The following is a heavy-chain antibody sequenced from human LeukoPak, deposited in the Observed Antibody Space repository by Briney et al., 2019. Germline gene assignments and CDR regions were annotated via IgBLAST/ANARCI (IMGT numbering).Heavy chain of an antibody. J-gene: IGHJ4*02. V-gene: IGHV3-74*01. CDR2: IASDGSST. CDR3: ARGRPHGNDY. Sequence: GGSLRLSCAASGFTFSSYWMNWVRQAPGKGLVWVSRIASDGSSTTYADSVKGRFSISRDNAKNTLYLQMDSLRVEDTAVYYCARGRPHGNDYRGQGTLVTVSS. D-gene: IGHD4-23*01. CDR1: GFTFSSYW.